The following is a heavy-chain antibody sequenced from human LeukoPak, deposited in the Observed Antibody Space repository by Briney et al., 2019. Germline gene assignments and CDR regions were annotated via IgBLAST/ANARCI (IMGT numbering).Heavy chain of an antibody. V-gene: IGHV1-18*01. CDR1: GYTFTSYG. D-gene: IGHD2-15*01. CDR3: ARFIPGYCSGGSCLPDSY. CDR2: ISAYNGNT. J-gene: IGHJ4*02. Sequence: WASVKVSCKASGYTFTSYGISWVRQAPGQGLEWMGWISAYNGNTNYAQKLQGRVTMTTDTSTSTAYMELRSLRSDDTAVYYCARFIPGYCSGGSCLPDSYWGQGTLVTVSS.